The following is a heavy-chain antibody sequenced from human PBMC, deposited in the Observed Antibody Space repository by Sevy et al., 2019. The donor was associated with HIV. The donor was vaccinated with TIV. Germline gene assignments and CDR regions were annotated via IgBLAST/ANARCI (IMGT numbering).Heavy chain of an antibody. CDR2: IYYNGHI. Sequence: SETLSRTCTVSGGSITSLYWNWIRQPPGKGLEWLANIYYNGHINYNPSLKSRVSLSLDTSKSQFSLRLSSVTAADTAMYYCAGENAWGRGYSWGQGTLVTVSS. V-gene: IGHV4-59*08. CDR1: GGSITSLY. J-gene: IGHJ4*02. D-gene: IGHD1-26*01. CDR3: AGENAWGRGYS.